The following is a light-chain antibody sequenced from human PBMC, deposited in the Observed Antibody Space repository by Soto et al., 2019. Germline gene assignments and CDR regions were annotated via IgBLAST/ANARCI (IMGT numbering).Light chain of an antibody. CDR3: QQYNSYSPPWT. CDR2: EVS. Sequence: DIQMTQSPSTLSASVGDRVTITCRASQRISLSLAWYQQKPGKAPKLLIYEVSKLESGVPSRFSGSGSGTDFTLTISSLQPDDFATYYCQQYNSYSPPWTFGQGTKVEVK. V-gene: IGKV1-5*03. J-gene: IGKJ1*01. CDR1: QRISLS.